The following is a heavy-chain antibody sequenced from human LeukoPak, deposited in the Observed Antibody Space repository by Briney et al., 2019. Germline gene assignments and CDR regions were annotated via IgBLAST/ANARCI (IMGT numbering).Heavy chain of an antibody. D-gene: IGHD1-26*01. J-gene: IGHJ3*02. Sequence: GGSLRLSCAASGFTFSSYTFIWVRQAPGKGLEWVSFISSSSASIYYADSVKGRITISRDNAKNSVYLQMNSLRAEDTGVYYCARDLGGYYRLDAFDIWGQGTMVTVSS. V-gene: IGHV3-21*01. CDR3: ARDLGGYYRLDAFDI. CDR1: GFTFSSYT. CDR2: ISSSSASI.